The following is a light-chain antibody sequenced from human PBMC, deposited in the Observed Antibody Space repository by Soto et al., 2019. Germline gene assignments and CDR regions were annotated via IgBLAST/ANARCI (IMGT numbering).Light chain of an antibody. V-gene: IGKV3-20*01. CDR3: QQYGSSPCT. J-gene: IGKJ1*01. CDR1: QSVSSNY. Sequence: EVVLTQSPGTLSLSPGERATLSCRASQSVSSNYLAWYQQKPGQAPRLLIYGASSRATGTPDRFSGSGSGTDFTLTISRVEPEDFAVYYCQQYGSSPCTFGQGTKVEI. CDR2: GAS.